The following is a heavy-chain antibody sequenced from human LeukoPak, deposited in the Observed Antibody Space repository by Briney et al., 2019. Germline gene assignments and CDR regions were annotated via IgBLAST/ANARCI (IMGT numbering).Heavy chain of an antibody. Sequence: SETLSLTCAVSGGSISSGGYSWSWIRQPPGKGLEWIGYIYYSGSTYYNPSLKSRVTISVDTSKNQFSLKLSSVTAADTAVYYCARDPGGGSYPSYYFDYWGQGTLVTVSS. D-gene: IGHD1-26*01. CDR1: GGSISSGGYS. J-gene: IGHJ4*02. V-gene: IGHV4-30-4*07. CDR3: ARDPGGGSYPSYYFDY. CDR2: IYYSGST.